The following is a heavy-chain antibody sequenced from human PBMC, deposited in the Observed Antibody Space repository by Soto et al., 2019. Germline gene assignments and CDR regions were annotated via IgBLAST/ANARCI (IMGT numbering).Heavy chain of an antibody. CDR1: GYTFTSYY. Sequence: ASVKVSCKASGYTFTSYYMHWVRQAPGQGLEWMGIINPSGGSTSYAQKFQGRVTMTRDTSTSTVYMELSSLRSEDTAVYYCARDLRAVAAAGTQGENDYWGQGTLVTVSS. CDR2: INPSGGST. D-gene: IGHD6-13*01. J-gene: IGHJ4*02. CDR3: ARDLRAVAAAGTQGENDY. V-gene: IGHV1-46*01.